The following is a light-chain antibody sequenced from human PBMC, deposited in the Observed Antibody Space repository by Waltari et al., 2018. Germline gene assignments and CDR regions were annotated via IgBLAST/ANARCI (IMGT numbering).Light chain of an antibody. Sequence: EIVMTQSPATLSASPGERATLACRASQSVSSNLAWYQQKPGQAPRLLIYGSSTRATGIPARFSGSGSGTEFTLTISSLQSEDFAVYYCQQYNNWPLFFGGGTKVEIK. J-gene: IGKJ4*01. V-gene: IGKV3-15*01. CDR1: QSVSSN. CDR3: QQYNNWPLF. CDR2: GSS.